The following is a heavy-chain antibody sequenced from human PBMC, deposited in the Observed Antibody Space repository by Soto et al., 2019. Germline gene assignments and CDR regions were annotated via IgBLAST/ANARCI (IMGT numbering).Heavy chain of an antibody. Sequence: SETLSLTCAVYGGSFSGYYWSWIRQPPGKGLEWIGEINHSGSTNYNPSLKSRVTISVDTSKNQFSLKLSSVTAADTAVYYCARGITMVRGVANWFDPWGQGTLVTVSS. J-gene: IGHJ5*02. CDR2: INHSGST. D-gene: IGHD3-10*01. CDR1: GGSFSGYY. V-gene: IGHV4-34*01. CDR3: ARGITMVRGVANWFDP.